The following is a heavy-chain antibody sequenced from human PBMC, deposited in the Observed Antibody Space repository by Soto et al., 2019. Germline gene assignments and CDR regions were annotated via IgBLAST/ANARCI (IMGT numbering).Heavy chain of an antibody. CDR1: GYTFTSYY. V-gene: IGHV1-46*01. CDR2: INPSGGST. J-gene: IGHJ6*02. D-gene: IGHD3-3*01. Sequence: GASVKVSFKASGYTFTSYYMHWVRQAPGQGLEWMGIINPSGGSTSYAQKFQGRVTMTRDTSTSTVYMELSSLRSEDTAVYYCARGPSLEWLLYGSVYYYYGMDVWGQGTTVTVSS. CDR3: ARGPSLEWLLYGSVYYYYGMDV.